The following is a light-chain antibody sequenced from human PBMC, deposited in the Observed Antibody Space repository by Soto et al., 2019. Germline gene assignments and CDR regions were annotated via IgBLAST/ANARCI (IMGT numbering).Light chain of an antibody. CDR1: QSVRNVY. CDR3: QQSGGSPRT. CDR2: DVS. Sequence: EIVLTQSPDTLSLSPGERATLSCRASQSVRNVYLAWYQQKPGQAPRLLIYDVSNRATGIPDRFSGSGSGTDFTLTISRLEPEDVAVYYCQQSGGSPRTFGQGTKLEIK. V-gene: IGKV3-20*01. J-gene: IGKJ2*01.